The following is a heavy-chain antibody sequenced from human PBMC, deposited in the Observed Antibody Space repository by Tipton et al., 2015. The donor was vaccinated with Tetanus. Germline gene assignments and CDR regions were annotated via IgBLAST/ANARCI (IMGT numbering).Heavy chain of an antibody. D-gene: IGHD5-18*01. Sequence: AASEFTFSSYWMHWVRQAPGKGLVWVSRISSDGSSTSYADSGKGRFTISRDNAKNTLYLQMNSLRAEGTAVYYCARARIHTARAIYYFEYWGQGTLVTVSS. J-gene: IGHJ4*02. CDR2: ISSDGSST. CDR1: EFTFSSYW. CDR3: ARARIHTARAIYYFEY. V-gene: IGHV3-74*01.